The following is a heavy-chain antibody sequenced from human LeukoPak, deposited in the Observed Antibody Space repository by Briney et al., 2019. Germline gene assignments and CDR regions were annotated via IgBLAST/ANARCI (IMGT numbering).Heavy chain of an antibody. CDR3: ARQGLYYYDSSGPDAFDI. CDR1: GGSFSGYY. Sequence: SETLSLTCGVYGGSFSGYYWSWIRQSPGKGLEWIGEINHSGSTNYNPSFKSRVIISVDTSKNRFSLKLSFVTAADTAVYYCARQGLYYYDSSGPDAFDIWGQGTMVTVSS. D-gene: IGHD3-22*01. V-gene: IGHV4-34*01. J-gene: IGHJ3*02. CDR2: INHSGST.